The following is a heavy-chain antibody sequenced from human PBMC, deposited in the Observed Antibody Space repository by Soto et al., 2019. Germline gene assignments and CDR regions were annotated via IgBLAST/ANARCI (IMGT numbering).Heavy chain of an antibody. J-gene: IGHJ6*02. CDR1: GFTFSTSA. V-gene: IGHV3-23*01. Sequence: GGSLRLSCTASGFTFSTSAMSWVRQPPGRGLEWVSGISGSGAGTYYADSVKGRFTISRDNSKNTLYLQMSGLRAEDAAVYYCAKGPTVFGAVISFDYYYGMYVWGQGTPVTVSS. CDR3: AKGPTVFGAVISFDYYYGMYV. D-gene: IGHD3-3*01. CDR2: ISGSGAGT.